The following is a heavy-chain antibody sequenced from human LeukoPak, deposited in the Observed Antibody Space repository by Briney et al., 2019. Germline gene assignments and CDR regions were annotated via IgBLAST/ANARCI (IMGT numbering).Heavy chain of an antibody. D-gene: IGHD7-27*01. Sequence: GGSLRLSCAASGFTFSSYSMNWVRQAPGKGLEWVSSISSSSSYIYYADSVKGRFTTSRDNAKNSLYLQMNSLRTEDTAVYYCARDGLSKTGEFDYWGQGTLVTVSS. CDR1: GFTFSSYS. J-gene: IGHJ4*02. CDR2: ISSSSSYI. CDR3: ARDGLSKTGEFDY. V-gene: IGHV3-21*01.